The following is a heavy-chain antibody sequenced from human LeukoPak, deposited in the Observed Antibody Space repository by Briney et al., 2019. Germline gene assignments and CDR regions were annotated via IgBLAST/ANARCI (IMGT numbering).Heavy chain of an antibody. J-gene: IGHJ4*02. CDR1: GXTVSSNY. V-gene: IGHV3-66*01. Sequence: QPGGSLRLSCAASGXTVSSNYVSWVRQAPGKGLEWVFVIYSGGSTDYADSVKGRFTISRDKSKNTLYLQMNSLRAEDTAVYYCATDLSTVTTYGYYFDYWGQGTLGTVSS. CDR3: ATDLSTVTTYGYYFDY. D-gene: IGHD4-17*01. CDR2: IYSGGST.